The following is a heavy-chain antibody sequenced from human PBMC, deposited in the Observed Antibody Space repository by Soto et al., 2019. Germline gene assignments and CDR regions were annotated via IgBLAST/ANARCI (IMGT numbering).Heavy chain of an antibody. CDR1: RFTFSSYW. CDR3: ARDGGLAVQDAFDI. CDR2: INSYGSSR. J-gene: IGHJ3*02. V-gene: IGHV3-74*01. Sequence: EVQLVESGGGLVQPGGSLRLSCVASRFTFSSYWMHLVRQARGKGLVWVSRINSYGSSRGYADSVKGRFTVSRDNAKNTLYLQMNSLRAEDTAVYYCARDGGLAVQDAFDIWGQGTMVTVSS. D-gene: IGHD3-16*01.